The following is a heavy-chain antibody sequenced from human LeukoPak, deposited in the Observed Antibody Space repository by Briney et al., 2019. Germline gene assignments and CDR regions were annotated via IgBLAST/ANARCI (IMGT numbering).Heavy chain of an antibody. CDR2: ISVAGDT. D-gene: IGHD6-19*01. V-gene: IGHV3-13*04. J-gene: IGHJ4*02. Sequence: GGSLRLSCAASGFTLTNYDMHWVRQATGKGLEWVSAISVAGDTYYAGSVKGRFTISRENAKNSLYLQVNGLRAGDTAVYYCARRDTSGWLPDYWGQGTLVTVSS. CDR1: GFTLTNYD. CDR3: ARRDTSGWLPDY.